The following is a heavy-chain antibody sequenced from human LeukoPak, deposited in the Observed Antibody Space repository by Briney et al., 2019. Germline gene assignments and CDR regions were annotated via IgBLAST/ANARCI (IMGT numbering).Heavy chain of an antibody. CDR2: VKQDGSEK. D-gene: IGHD3-10*01. CDR3: ASGSYGSGFYYFYYMDV. V-gene: IGHV3-7*01. Sequence: GGSLRLSCSASGFTFINYWMSWVRQAPGKGLEWVANVKQDGSEKHYVDSVKGRFTISRDNAKNSVSLQMNSLRAEDTAVYYCASGSYGSGFYYFYYMDVWGKGTTVTVSS. J-gene: IGHJ6*03. CDR1: GFTFINYW.